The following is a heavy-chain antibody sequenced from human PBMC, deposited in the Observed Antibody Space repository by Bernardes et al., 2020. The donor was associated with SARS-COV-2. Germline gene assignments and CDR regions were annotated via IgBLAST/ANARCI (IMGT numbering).Heavy chain of an antibody. V-gene: IGHV4-39*02. J-gene: IGHJ4*02. Sequence: SETLSLTCAVSGGSVAVNNFYWAWIRQPPGKGPEWVGSVYFNGNTFYSPSLKGRVTISIDTSQNHFSLTLTSVTAADTAVYYCATHHMDTSSFDFWGQGSPVTVSS. CDR2: VYFNGNT. CDR1: GGSVAVNNFY. CDR3: ATHHMDTSSFDF. D-gene: IGHD6-13*01.